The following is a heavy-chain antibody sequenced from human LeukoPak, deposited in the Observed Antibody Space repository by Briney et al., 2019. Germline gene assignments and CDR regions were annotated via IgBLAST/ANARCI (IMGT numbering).Heavy chain of an antibody. D-gene: IGHD2-2*01. J-gene: IGHJ6*02. CDR1: GFTFSSYG. CDR2: ISYDGSNK. V-gene: IGHV3-30*03. Sequence: GGSLRLSCAASGFTFSSYGMHWVRQAPGKGLEWVAVISYDGSNKYYADSVKGRFIISRDNAKNSLYLEMNSLRAEDTAVYYCARDWRYCSSSSCLAMDVWGQGTTVTVSS. CDR3: ARDWRYCSSSSCLAMDV.